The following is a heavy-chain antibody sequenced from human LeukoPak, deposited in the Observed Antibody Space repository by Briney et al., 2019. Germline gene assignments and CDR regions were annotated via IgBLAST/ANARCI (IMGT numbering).Heavy chain of an antibody. CDR1: GFTFSDYY. V-gene: IGHV3-11*04. J-gene: IGHJ4*02. Sequence: GGSLRLSCAASGFTFSDYYMSWIRQAPGKGLEWVSYISSSGSTIYYADSVKGRFTISRDNAKNSLYLQMNSPRAEDTAVYYCTVPAATSTTPFDYWGQGTLVTVSS. D-gene: IGHD2-15*01. CDR3: TVPAATSTTPFDY. CDR2: ISSSGSTI.